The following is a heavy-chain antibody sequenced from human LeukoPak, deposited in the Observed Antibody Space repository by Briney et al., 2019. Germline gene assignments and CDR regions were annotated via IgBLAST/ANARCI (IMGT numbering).Heavy chain of an antibody. Sequence: GGSLRLSCATSGFTFSTYSMNWGRQAPGKGLEWVSYITSSSSTIYYADSVKGRFTISRDNAKSSLYLQMNSLRVEDTAVYYCARTYCSNGVCTRKAFDIWGQGTMVAVSS. CDR2: ITSSSSTI. D-gene: IGHD2-8*01. CDR1: GFTFSTYS. CDR3: ARTYCSNGVCTRKAFDI. V-gene: IGHV3-48*01. J-gene: IGHJ3*02.